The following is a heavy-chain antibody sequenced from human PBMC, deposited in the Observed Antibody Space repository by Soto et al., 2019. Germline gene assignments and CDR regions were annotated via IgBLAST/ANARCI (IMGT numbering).Heavy chain of an antibody. D-gene: IGHD2-15*01. CDR3: AIAAPRYCTGGNCYSGRDY. J-gene: IGHJ4*02. Sequence: VQLQQRGAGLLKPSETLSLTCAVYGGSFSGYYWSWIRQPPGKGLEWIGEINHSGSTNYNPSLSIRLTISVDTPKNHSSRRLGSMRAPDTAVYYCAIAAPRYCTGGNCYSGRDYCGQGTLVTVSS. V-gene: IGHV4-34*01. CDR2: INHSGST. CDR1: GGSFSGYY.